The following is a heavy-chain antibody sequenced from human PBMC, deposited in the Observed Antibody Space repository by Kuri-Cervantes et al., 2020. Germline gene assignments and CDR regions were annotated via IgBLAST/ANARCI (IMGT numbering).Heavy chain of an antibody. CDR3: ARIHYYYYGMDV. CDR2: INPNSGGT. CDR1: GYTFTGYY. J-gene: IGHJ6*02. Sequence: ASVKVSCKASGYTFTGYYMYWVRQAPGQGLECMGWINPNSGGTNYAQKFQGWVTMTRDTSISAAYMELTRLRSDDTAVYYCARIHYYYYGMDVWGQGTTVTVSS. V-gene: IGHV1-2*04.